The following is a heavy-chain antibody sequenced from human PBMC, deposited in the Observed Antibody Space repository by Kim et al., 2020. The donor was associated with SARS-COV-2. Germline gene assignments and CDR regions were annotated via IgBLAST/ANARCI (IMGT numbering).Heavy chain of an antibody. CDR3: ARDPGYASGSFDF. Sequence: YAQNFHGRITMTRDTSISTTYMELSRLRSDDTAVYYCARDPGYASGSFDFWGQGTLVTVSS. D-gene: IGHD3-10*01. V-gene: IGHV1-2*02. J-gene: IGHJ4*02.